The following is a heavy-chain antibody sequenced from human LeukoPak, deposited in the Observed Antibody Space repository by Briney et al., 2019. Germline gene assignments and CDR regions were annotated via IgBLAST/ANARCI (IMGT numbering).Heavy chain of an antibody. CDR2: ISWNSGSI. D-gene: IGHD1-1*01. Sequence: PGRSPRLSRAASGFTLDELVMHWVPPAPRKGLGWVSGISWNSGSIGYADSVKGRFTLSRDNAKNSLYLQMNSLRAEDTALYYCAKDMKGYIRGGACDYWGQGTLVTVSS. CDR3: AKDMKGYIRGGACDY. CDR1: GFTLDELV. J-gene: IGHJ4*02. V-gene: IGHV3-9*01.